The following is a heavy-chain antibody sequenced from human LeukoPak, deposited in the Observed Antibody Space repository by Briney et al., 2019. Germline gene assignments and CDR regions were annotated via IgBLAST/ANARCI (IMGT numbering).Heavy chain of an antibody. CDR2: INHSGST. CDR3: ASSGSYRFDY. J-gene: IGHJ4*02. D-gene: IGHD1-26*01. V-gene: IGHV4-34*01. CDR1: GVSFSGYY. Sequence: PSETLSLTCAVYGVSFSGYYWSWIRQPPGKGLEWIGEINHSGSTNYNPSLKSRVTISVDTSKNQFSLKLSSVTAEDTAVYYCASSGSYRFDYWGQGTLVTVSS.